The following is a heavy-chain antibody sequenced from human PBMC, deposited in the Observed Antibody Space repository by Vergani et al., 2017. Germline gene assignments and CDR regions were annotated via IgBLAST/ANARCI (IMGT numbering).Heavy chain of an antibody. D-gene: IGHD5-18*01. CDR3: AREGGYRYGGVYFDW. V-gene: IGHV1-69*09. J-gene: IGHJ4*02. CDR2: IIPILGIA. CDR1: GGTFSSYA. Sequence: QVQLVQSGAEVKKPGSSVKVSCKASGGTFSSYAISWVRQAPGQGLEWMGRIIPILGIANYAQKFQGRVTITADKSTSTAYMERSSLRSEDTAVYYWAREGGYRYGGVYFDWGEEGSLVTVSS.